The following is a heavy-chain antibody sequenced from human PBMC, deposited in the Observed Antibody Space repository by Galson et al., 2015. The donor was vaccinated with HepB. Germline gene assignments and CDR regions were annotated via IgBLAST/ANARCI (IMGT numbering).Heavy chain of an antibody. CDR2: IRSKAYGGTT. D-gene: IGHD3-22*01. CDR3: TRDKGVVVAIDAFDI. V-gene: IGHV3-49*03. CDR1: GFTFGDYA. Sequence: SLRLSCAASGFTFGDYAMSWFRQAPGKGLEWVGFIRSKAYGGTTEYAASVKGRFTISRDDSKSIAYLQMNSLKTEDTAVYYCTRDKGVVVAIDAFDIWGQGTMVTVSS. J-gene: IGHJ3*02.